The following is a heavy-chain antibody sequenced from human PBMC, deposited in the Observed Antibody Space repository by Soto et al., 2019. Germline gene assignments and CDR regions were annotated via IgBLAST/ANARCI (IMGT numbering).Heavy chain of an antibody. Sequence: QVQLVESGGGVVQPGRSLRLSCAASGFTFSSYAMHWVRQAPGKGLEWVAVISYDGSNKYYADSVKGRFTISRDNSKNTLYLQMNSLRAEDTAVYYCARDSYYCLDYWGQGTLVTVSS. CDR1: GFTFSSYA. D-gene: IGHD1-26*01. CDR3: ARDSYYCLDY. J-gene: IGHJ4*02. CDR2: ISYDGSNK. V-gene: IGHV3-30-3*01.